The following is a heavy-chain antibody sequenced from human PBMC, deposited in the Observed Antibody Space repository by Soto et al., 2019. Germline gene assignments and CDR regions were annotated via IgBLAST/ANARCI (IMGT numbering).Heavy chain of an antibody. CDR2: IIPILGIA. V-gene: IGHV1-69*02. CDR1: GGTFSSYT. CDR3: ATTGVRGVTHRYYYYGMDV. Sequence: QVQLVQSGAEVKKPGSSVKVSCKASGGTFSSYTISWVRQAPGQGLEWMGRIIPILGIANYAQKFQGRVTITAEKSTSTAYMELSSLGSEDTAVYYCATTGVRGVTHRYYYYGMDVWGQGTTVTVSS. D-gene: IGHD3-10*01. J-gene: IGHJ6*02.